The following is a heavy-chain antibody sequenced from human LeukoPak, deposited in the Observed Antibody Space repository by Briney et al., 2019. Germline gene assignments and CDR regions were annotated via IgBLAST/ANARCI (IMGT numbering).Heavy chain of an antibody. CDR2: IYYSGST. Sequence: SETLSLTCTVSGHSISSGSSWGWIRQPPGKGLEWIGSIYYSGSTYYNPSLKSRVTISVDTSKNQFSLKLSSVTAADTAVYYCARHSRPYYYDSSGYDYWGQGTLVTVSS. CDR3: ARHSRPYYYDSSGYDY. J-gene: IGHJ4*02. CDR1: GHSISSGSS. V-gene: IGHV4-38-2*02. D-gene: IGHD3-22*01.